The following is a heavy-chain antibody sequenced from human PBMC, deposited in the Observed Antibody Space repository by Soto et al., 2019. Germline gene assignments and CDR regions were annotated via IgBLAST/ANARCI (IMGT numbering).Heavy chain of an antibody. CDR2: INTNSGGT. CDR3: ARAPHFWSGYSGEYVMDV. CDR1: GYSFTSYD. Sequence: ASVKVSCKASGYSFTSYDINWVRQAPGQGLEWMGWINTNSGGTNYAQKFQGWVTMTRDTSISTAYMELSRLRSDDTAVYYCARAPHFWSGYSGEYVMDVWGQGTTVTVSS. D-gene: IGHD3-3*01. V-gene: IGHV1-2*04. J-gene: IGHJ6*02.